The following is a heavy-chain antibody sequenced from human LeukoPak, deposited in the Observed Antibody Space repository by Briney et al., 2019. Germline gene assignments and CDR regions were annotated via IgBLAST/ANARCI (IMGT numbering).Heavy chain of an antibody. Sequence: SVKVSCKASGGTFSSYAISWVRQAPGQGLGWMGGIIPIFGTANYAQKFQGRVTITADESTSTAYMELSSLRSEDTAVYYCARSASGSYGGFDYWGQGTLVTVSS. CDR1: GGTFSSYA. J-gene: IGHJ4*02. CDR2: IIPIFGTA. CDR3: ARSASGSYGGFDY. D-gene: IGHD1-26*01. V-gene: IGHV1-69*13.